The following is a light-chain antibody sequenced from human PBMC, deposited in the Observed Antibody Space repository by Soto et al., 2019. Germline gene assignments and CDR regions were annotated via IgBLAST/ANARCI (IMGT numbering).Light chain of an antibody. V-gene: IGKV3-20*01. CDR3: QQYGGSPRT. J-gene: IGKJ1*01. CDR1: QSINSF. CDR2: GAS. Sequence: EIVLTQSPGTLSLSPGEGATLSCRASQSINSFLAWYQQRRGQAPRLLIHGASNMATGIPDRFSGSGSGTDFTLTISRLEPEDFAVYYCQQYGGSPRTFGQGTKVEV.